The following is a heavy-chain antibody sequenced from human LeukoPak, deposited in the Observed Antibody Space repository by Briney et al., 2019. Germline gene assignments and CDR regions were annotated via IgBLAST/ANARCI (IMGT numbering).Heavy chain of an antibody. J-gene: IGHJ4*02. CDR1: GYTLTELS. D-gene: IGHD4-17*01. CDR3: ATGPYGDYVAY. CDR2: FDPEDGET. Sequence: ASVNVSFKVSGYTLTELSMHWVRQAPGKGGEWMGGFDPEDGETIYAQKFQGRDTMTDDTSTDTAYMELSSLRSEDTAVYYCATGPYGDYVAYWGQGTLVTVSS. V-gene: IGHV1-24*01.